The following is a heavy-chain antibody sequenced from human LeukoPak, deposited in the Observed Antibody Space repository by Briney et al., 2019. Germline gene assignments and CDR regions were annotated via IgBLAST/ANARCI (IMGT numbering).Heavy chain of an antibody. V-gene: IGHV3-23*01. Sequence: QPGGSLRLSCAASGFTFSSYAMSWVRQAPGKGLEWLSAISGSGGSTYYADSVKGRFTISRDNSKNTLYLQMNSLRAEDTAVYYCAKDYDFWSGYPEGFDYWGQGTLVTVSS. CDR2: ISGSGGST. CDR3: AKDYDFWSGYPEGFDY. J-gene: IGHJ4*02. D-gene: IGHD3-3*01. CDR1: GFTFSSYA.